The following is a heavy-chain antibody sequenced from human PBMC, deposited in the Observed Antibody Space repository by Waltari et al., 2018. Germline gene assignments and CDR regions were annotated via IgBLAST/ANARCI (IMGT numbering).Heavy chain of an antibody. J-gene: IGHJ4*02. CDR3: ARQEEMASYFDY. Sequence: EVQLVQSGAEVKKPGESLKISCKGSGYIFADYWIGWVPETPGKGLEWMGITYPGESDTRYSPSFQGQVTISADNTISTAYLQWSSRKASDTAIYYCARQEEMASYFDYWGQGTLVTVSS. V-gene: IGHV5-51*01. CDR2: TYPGESDT. CDR1: GYIFADYW. D-gene: IGHD3-16*01.